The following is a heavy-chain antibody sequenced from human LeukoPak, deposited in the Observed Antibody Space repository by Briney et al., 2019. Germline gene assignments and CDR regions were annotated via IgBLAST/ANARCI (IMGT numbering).Heavy chain of an antibody. Sequence: PSETLSLTCTVSGGSVSSGSFYWSWIRQPPGKGLEWIGYIYYSGSTNHNPSLKSRVTISVDTSRNQFSLRLSSVTAADTAVYYCARVQRSREREPTVFDYWGQGTLVTVSS. CDR3: ARVQRSREREPTVFDY. CDR2: IYYSGST. D-gene: IGHD1-26*01. V-gene: IGHV4-61*01. CDR1: GGSVSSGSFY. J-gene: IGHJ4*02.